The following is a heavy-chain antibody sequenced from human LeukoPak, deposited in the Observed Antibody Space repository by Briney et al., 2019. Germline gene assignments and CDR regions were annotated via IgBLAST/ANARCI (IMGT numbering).Heavy chain of an antibody. V-gene: IGHV4-4*07. CDR1: GGSISSYY. Sequence: KPSETLSLTCTVSGGSISSYYWSWIRQPAGKGLEWIGRIYTSGSTNYNPSLKSRVTISVDTSKNQFSLKLSSVTAADPAVYYCARHLPPPVGLWFGGGPYGMDVWGQGTTVTVSS. D-gene: IGHD3-10*01. J-gene: IGHJ6*02. CDR3: ARHLPPPVGLWFGGGPYGMDV. CDR2: IYTSGST.